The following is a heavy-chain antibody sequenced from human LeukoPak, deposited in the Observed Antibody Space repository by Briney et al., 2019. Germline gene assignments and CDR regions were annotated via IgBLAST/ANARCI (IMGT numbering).Heavy chain of an antibody. CDR3: ARDGLWPYYFDH. D-gene: IGHD3-10*01. J-gene: IGHJ4*02. Sequence: PSETLSLTCTVSGGSISSYYWNWIRQPPGKGLEWIWYIYYSGSTNYNPSLKSRVSISVDTSKNQFSLKLSSVTAADTAVYYCARDGLWPYYFDHWGQGTLVTVSS. V-gene: IGHV4-59*01. CDR2: IYYSGST. CDR1: GGSISSYY.